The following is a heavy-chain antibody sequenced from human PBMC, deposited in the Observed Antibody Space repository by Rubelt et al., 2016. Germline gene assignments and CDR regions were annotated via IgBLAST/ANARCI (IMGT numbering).Heavy chain of an antibody. Sequence: QVQLQESGPGLVKPSQTLSLTCTVSGGSISSGGYYWSWIRQHPGKGLEWIGYIYYSGSTYYNPSLNIAFTRYVDTVNNQCFLKRSSVTAAETAVYYWASRKVATSDNVDYWGQGTLVTVSS. V-gene: IGHV4-31*01. D-gene: IGHD5-12*01. J-gene: IGHJ4*02. CDR3: ASRKVATSDNVDY. CDR2: IYYSGST. CDR1: GGSISSGGYY.